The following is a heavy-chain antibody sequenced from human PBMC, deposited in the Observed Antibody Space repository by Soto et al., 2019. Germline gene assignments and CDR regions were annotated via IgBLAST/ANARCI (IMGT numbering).Heavy chain of an antibody. Sequence: VQLLESGGGLVQPGGSLRLSCAASGFTLSSYAMCWVRQAPGKGLEWVSAISGSGGSTYYADSVKGRFTISRDNSKNTLYRQMNSLRAEDTAVYYCATTRSGAKTGNQPWGQGTLVTVSS. CDR3: ATTRSGAKTGNQP. V-gene: IGHV3-23*01. CDR2: ISGSGGST. CDR1: GFTLSSYA. D-gene: IGHD3-10*01. J-gene: IGHJ1*01.